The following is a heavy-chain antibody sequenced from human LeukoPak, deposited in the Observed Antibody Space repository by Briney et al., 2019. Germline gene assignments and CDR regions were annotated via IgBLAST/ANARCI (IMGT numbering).Heavy chain of an antibody. CDR2: ISGSGGST. Sequence: GGSLRLSCVASGFTFSTYGMSWVRQAPGKGLEWVSAISGSGGSTYYADSVKGRFTISRDNSKNTLYLQMNSLRAEDTAVYYCAREEWDAFDIWGQGTMVTVSS. CDR1: GFTFSTYG. V-gene: IGHV3-23*01. D-gene: IGHD3-3*01. J-gene: IGHJ3*02. CDR3: AREEWDAFDI.